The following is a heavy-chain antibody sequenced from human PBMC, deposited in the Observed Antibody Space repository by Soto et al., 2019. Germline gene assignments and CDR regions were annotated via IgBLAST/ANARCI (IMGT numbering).Heavy chain of an antibody. J-gene: IGHJ6*02. V-gene: IGHV3-23*01. CDR2: VGTGGST. Sequence: PAGSLRLSCAASGFTFSGYAMSWVRQAPGKGLEWVSAVGTGGSTYYADSVKGRFTISRDNSKSTLYLQMNSLRAEDTALYYCAKGRSYYYYYGVDVWGQGTTVTVSS. CDR1: GFTFSGYA. CDR3: AKGRSYYYYYGVDV.